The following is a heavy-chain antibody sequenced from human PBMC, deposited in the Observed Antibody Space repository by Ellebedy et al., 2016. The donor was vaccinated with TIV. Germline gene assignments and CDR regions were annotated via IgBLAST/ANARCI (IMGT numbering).Heavy chain of an antibody. CDR2: INHSGGT. Sequence: MPSETLSLTCTVYGGSFSGYFWNRIRQPPGKGLKWIGEINHSGGTDYNPSLRSRVTISVDTSKNQFSLRLTSVTAADTAVYYCARHTEYSDSAAPDYWGQGTLVTVSS. D-gene: IGHD5-18*01. V-gene: IGHV4-34*01. J-gene: IGHJ4*02. CDR3: ARHTEYSDSAAPDY. CDR1: GGSFSGYF.